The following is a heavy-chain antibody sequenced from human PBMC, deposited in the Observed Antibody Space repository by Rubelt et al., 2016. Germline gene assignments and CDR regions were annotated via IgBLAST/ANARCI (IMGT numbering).Heavy chain of an antibody. V-gene: IGHV4-34*01. CDR2: INHSGST. Sequence: QVQLQQWGAGLLKPSETLSLTCAVYGGSFSGYYWSWIRQPPGKGLEWIGEINHSGSTNYNPSLKSRVTISVDASKNHVSLKLSSVTAADTAVYYCASGSSEWLMDAFDIWGQGTMVTVSS. D-gene: IGHD6-19*01. CDR1: GGSFSGYY. CDR3: ASGSSEWLMDAFDI. J-gene: IGHJ3*02.